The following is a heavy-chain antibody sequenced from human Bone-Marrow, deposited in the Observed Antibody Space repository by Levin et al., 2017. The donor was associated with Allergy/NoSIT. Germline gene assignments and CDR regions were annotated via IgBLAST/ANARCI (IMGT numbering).Heavy chain of an antibody. CDR1: GYSFTSYW. Sequence: GESLKISCKGSGYSFTSYWIGWVRQMPGKGLEWMGIIYPGDSDTRYSPSFQGQVTISADKSISTAYLQWSSLKASDTAMYYCARITMVRGVIRYYYYYYMDVWGKGTTVTVSS. J-gene: IGHJ6*03. D-gene: IGHD3-10*01. V-gene: IGHV5-51*01. CDR2: IYPGDSDT. CDR3: ARITMVRGVIRYYYYYYMDV.